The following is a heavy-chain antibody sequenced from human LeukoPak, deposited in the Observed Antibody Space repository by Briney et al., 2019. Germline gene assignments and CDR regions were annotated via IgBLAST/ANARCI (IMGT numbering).Heavy chain of an antibody. CDR2: IYRVGST. Sequence: GGSLRLSCAASGFTVSSNYMSWVRQAPGKGLEWVSIIYRVGSTFYADSVEGRFTISRDNSKNTLYVQMNSLRAEDTAIYYCARGRGYRDYDRPLDYWGQGTLVTVSS. CDR3: ARGRGYRDYDRPLDY. J-gene: IGHJ4*02. V-gene: IGHV3-66*01. CDR1: GFTVSSNY. D-gene: IGHD5-12*01.